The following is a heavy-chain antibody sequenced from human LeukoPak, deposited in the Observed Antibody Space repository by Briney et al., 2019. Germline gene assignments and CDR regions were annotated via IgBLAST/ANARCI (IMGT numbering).Heavy chain of an antibody. D-gene: IGHD3-3*01. CDR3: AKEESGPFFDY. J-gene: IGHJ4*02. Sequence: GGSLRLSCAASGFTFSSYGMHWVRQAPGKGLEWVAVISYDGSNKYYADSVKGRFTISRGNSKNTLYLQMNSLRAEDTAVYYCAKEESGPFFDYWGQGTLVTVSS. CDR1: GFTFSSYG. CDR2: ISYDGSNK. V-gene: IGHV3-30*18.